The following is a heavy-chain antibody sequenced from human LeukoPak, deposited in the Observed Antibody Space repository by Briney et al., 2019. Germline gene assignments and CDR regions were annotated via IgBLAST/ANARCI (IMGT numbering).Heavy chain of an antibody. CDR2: IRTKANNYAT. V-gene: IGHV3-73*01. D-gene: IGHD2-21*02. CDR3: SRHEALPGDY. CDR1: GFTFSGST. Sequence: RGSLKLSCAASGFTFSGSTVHWVRQASGKGLDWVGHIRTKANNYATAYAASVKGRFTISRDDSKNTAYLQMNNLKTEDTAVYYCSRHEALPGDYWGQGTLVTVSS. J-gene: IGHJ4*02.